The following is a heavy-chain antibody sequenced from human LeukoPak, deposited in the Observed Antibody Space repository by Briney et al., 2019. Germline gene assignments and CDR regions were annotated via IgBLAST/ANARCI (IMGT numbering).Heavy chain of an antibody. V-gene: IGHV4-34*01. CDR3: ARGPTISETGYFDY. D-gene: IGHD1-1*01. J-gene: IGHJ4*03. CDR2: VNHRGDT. Sequence: SEPLSLTCAVYGGSFSAYYWSWIRQSPGKGLQWIAEVNHRGDTIYNPSVKGRVTIPVDTSKNQFSLKVTSLTAADTAVYYCARGPTISETGYFDYWGQGTLVTVSS. CDR1: GGSFSAYY.